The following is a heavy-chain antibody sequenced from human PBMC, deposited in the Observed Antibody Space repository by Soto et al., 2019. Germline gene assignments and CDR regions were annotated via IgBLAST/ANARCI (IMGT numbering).Heavy chain of an antibody. CDR2: ISYDGSNK. J-gene: IGHJ4*02. V-gene: IGHV3-30-3*01. D-gene: IGHD3-9*01. CDR3: ARGRQSYYDILTGYDY. Sequence: GGSLRLSCAASGFTFSSYTMHWVRQAPGKGLEWVAVISYDGSNKYYADSVKGRFTISRDNSKNTLYLQMNSLRAEDTAVYYCARGRQSYYDILTGYDYWGQGTLVTSPQ. CDR1: GFTFSSYT.